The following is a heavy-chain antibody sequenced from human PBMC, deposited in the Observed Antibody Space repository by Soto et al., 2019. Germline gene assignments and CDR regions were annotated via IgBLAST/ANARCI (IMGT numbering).Heavy chain of an antibody. CDR1: GFSLTASGVG. CDR3: ARVLWSTNSFYYFDY. D-gene: IGHD3-3*01. Sequence: QITLKESGPTLVKPTQTLTLTCTFSGFSLTASGVGVGWIRQPPGKALEWLALIYWDDDQRYSPALKNRLTITKDTSMNQVVLTMTTMDPVDTATYYCARVLWSTNSFYYFDYWGQGSLVTVSS. V-gene: IGHV2-5*02. J-gene: IGHJ4*02. CDR2: IYWDDDQ.